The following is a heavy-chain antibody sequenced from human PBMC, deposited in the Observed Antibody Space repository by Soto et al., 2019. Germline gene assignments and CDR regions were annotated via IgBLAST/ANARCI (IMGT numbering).Heavy chain of an antibody. CDR1: GGSISSYY. Sequence: SETLSLTCTVSGGSISSYYWSWIRQPPGKGLEWIGYIYYSGSTNYNPSLKSRVTMSVDTSKNQFSLKLSSVTAADTAVYYCARVITMVRGVIIGWFDPWGQGTLVTVSS. D-gene: IGHD3-10*01. J-gene: IGHJ5*02. V-gene: IGHV4-59*01. CDR3: ARVITMVRGVIIGWFDP. CDR2: IYYSGST.